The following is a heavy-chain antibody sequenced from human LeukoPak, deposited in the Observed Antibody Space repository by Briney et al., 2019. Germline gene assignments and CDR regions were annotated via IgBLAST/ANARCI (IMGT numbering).Heavy chain of an antibody. V-gene: IGHV1-69*05. Sequence: SVKLSCNASGGTFSSYAISWVRQAPGQGLEWMGEIIPIFGTANYAQKFQGRVTITTDESTSTAYMELSSLRSEETAVYYCAMGPYGSGSYMDYWGQGTLVTVSS. CDR3: AMGPYGSGSYMDY. D-gene: IGHD3-10*01. CDR2: IIPIFGTA. CDR1: GGTFSSYA. J-gene: IGHJ4*02.